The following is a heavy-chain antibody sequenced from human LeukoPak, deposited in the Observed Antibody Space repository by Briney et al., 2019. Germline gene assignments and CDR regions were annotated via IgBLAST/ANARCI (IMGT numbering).Heavy chain of an antibody. CDR3: ARGPPGTLYYYYLDV. V-gene: IGHV3-53*01. Sequence: PGGSLRLSCAASGFTVNNNYMTWVRQAPREGLEWVSVIHTGGTTYYADSVKGRFTISRDNSKNTLFLQMNSLRADDTAVYYCARGPPGTLYYYYLDVWGKGTTVTVSS. J-gene: IGHJ6*03. CDR2: IHTGGTT. CDR1: GFTVNNNY.